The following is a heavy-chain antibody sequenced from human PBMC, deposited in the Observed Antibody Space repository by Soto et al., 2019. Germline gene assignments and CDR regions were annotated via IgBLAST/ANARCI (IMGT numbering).Heavy chain of an antibody. J-gene: IGHJ2*01. CDR1: GFTVSSNY. Sequence: EVQLVESGGGLVQPGGSLRLSCAASGFTVSSNYMSWVRQAPGKGLEWVSVIYTGGSTYYADSVKGRFTISRDNSKSTXXLQMNSLRAEDTAVYYCARGPSWNYGNLDPWYFDLWGRGTLVTVSS. CDR2: IYTGGST. CDR3: ARGPSWNYGNLDPWYFDL. D-gene: IGHD1-7*01. V-gene: IGHV3-66*01.